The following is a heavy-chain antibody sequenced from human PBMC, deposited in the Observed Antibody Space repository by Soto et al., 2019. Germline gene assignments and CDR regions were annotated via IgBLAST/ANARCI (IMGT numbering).Heavy chain of an antibody. V-gene: IGHV3-30*18. Sequence: QVQLVESGGGVVQPGRSLRLSCAASGFTFSSYGMHWVRQAPGKGLEWVAVISYDGSNKYYADSVKGRFTISRDNSKNTLYLQLNSQRAQDTAVYYCAKDLGVAPGPIWGQGTLVTVSS. CDR1: GFTFSSYG. CDR3: AKDLGVAPGPI. CDR2: ISYDGSNK. D-gene: IGHD2-8*01. J-gene: IGHJ4*02.